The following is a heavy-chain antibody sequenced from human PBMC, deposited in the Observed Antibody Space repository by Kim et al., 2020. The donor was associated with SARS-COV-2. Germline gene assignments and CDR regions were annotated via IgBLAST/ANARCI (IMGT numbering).Heavy chain of an antibody. J-gene: IGHJ3*02. CDR2: ISNSGST. V-gene: IGHV4-59*13. D-gene: IGHD1-20*01. Sequence: SETLSLSCAVSGGSISYYLWNWLRQSPGRGLEWIAYISNSGSTKYNPSLESRGNVFRDTSKNKFFLNPNSVTAADTAIYYCARSITGDVFDIWGQGTLVAVSS. CDR3: ARSITGDVFDI. CDR1: GGSISYYL.